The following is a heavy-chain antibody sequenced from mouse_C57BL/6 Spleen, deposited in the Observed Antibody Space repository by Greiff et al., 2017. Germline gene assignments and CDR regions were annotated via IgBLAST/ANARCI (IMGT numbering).Heavy chain of an antibody. D-gene: IGHD2-10*01. CDR3: ASYYSVYFDY. CDR1: GYAFSSSW. V-gene: IGHV1-82*01. CDR2: IYPGDGDT. Sequence: QVQLQQSGPELVKPGASVKISCKASGYAFSSSWMNWVKQRPGKGLEWIGRIYPGDGDTNYNGKFKGKVTLSADKSYSTAYMQLSSLTSEDSAVYFGASYYSVYFDYWGQGTTLTVSA. J-gene: IGHJ2*01.